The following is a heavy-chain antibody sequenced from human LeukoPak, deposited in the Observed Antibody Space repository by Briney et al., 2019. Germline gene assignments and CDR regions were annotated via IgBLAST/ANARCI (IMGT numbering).Heavy chain of an antibody. D-gene: IGHD3-9*01. CDR2: ISYDGSNK. CDR1: GFTFSSYG. V-gene: IGHV3-30*18. CDR3: AKDRVGYDSLAGYYNDFDY. J-gene: IGHJ4*02. Sequence: GRSLRLSCAASGFTFSSYGMHWVRQAPGKGLEWVAVISYDGSNKYYADSVKGRFTISRDNSKNTLYLQMNSLRAEDTPVYYGAKDRVGYDSLAGYYNDFDYWGQGTLVTVSS.